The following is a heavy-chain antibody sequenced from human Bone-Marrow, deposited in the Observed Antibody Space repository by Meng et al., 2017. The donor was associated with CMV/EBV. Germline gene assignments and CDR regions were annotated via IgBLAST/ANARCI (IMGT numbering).Heavy chain of an antibody. CDR3: ARGLVGYSGYESDY. V-gene: IGHV1-2*02. CDR1: GHALTGYY. CDR2: INPNTGST. Sequence: ASVKVSCKTSGHALTGYYMHWVRQAPGQGLEWMGWINPNTGSTIYAQNFQGRVTMTRDTSINTAYMELSRLRSDDTAVYYCARGLVGYSGYESDYWGQGTLVTVSS. D-gene: IGHD5-12*01. J-gene: IGHJ4*02.